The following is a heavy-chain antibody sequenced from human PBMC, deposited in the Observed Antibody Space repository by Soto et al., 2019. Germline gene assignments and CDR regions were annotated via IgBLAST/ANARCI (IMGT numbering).Heavy chain of an antibody. V-gene: IGHV5-51*01. CDR2: IFPGDSDT. J-gene: IGHJ4*02. CDR3: ARHSSNEEFDY. CDR1: GYIFTSYW. Sequence: GESLKISCKGSGYIFTSYWIGWVRQMPGKGLEWMGIIFPGDSDTRYSPSFQGQVTISADKSISTAYLQWSSLKASDTAMYDCARHSSNEEFDYWGQGTLVTVSS. D-gene: IGHD1-1*01.